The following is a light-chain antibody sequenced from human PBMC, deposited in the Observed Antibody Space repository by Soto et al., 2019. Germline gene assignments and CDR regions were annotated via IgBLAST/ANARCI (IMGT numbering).Light chain of an antibody. Sequence: EIVLTQSPGTLSLSPGERATLSCRASQSVSSSYLAWYQQKPGQAPRLLIYGASSRATGIPDRFSGSGSGTDFTLTISSLEPEDFAVYYCQQYDSSPLTFGQGTKLDIK. CDR2: GAS. CDR3: QQYDSSPLT. CDR1: QSVSSSY. J-gene: IGKJ2*01. V-gene: IGKV3-20*01.